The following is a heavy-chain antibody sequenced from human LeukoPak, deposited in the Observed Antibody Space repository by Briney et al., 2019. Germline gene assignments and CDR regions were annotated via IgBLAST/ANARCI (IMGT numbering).Heavy chain of an antibody. V-gene: IGHV3-48*02. D-gene: IGHD1-26*01. J-gene: IGHJ3*02. CDR3: ARDRQYSGSYHKDAFDI. CDR1: GFTFSSYS. Sequence: GGSLRLSCAASGFTFSSYSMNWDRQAPGKGLEWVSYISSSSSTIYYADSVKGRFTISRDNAKNSLYLQMNSLRDEDTAVYYCARDRQYSGSYHKDAFDIWGQGTMVTVSS. CDR2: ISSSSSTI.